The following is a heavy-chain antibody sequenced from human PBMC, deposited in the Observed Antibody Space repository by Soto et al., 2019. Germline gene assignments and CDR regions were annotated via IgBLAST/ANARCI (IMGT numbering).Heavy chain of an antibody. V-gene: IGHV3-48*02. J-gene: IGHJ5*02. CDR3: ARQTPLGSLGA. CDR1: GFIFGSQA. CDR2: ISSDGGAT. Sequence: EVQVVESGGGLVQPGGSLRLSCTASGFIFGSQAMNWVRQAPGKGLEWLSHISSDGGATVDAASVKGHFAISRDNAEGSLHLQMNSLRDEATAVYYCARQTPLGSLGACGQGTLVTVSS.